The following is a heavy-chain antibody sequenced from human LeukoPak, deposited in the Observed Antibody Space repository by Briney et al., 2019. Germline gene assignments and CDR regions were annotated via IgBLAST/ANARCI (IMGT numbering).Heavy chain of an antibody. Sequence: SETLSLTCTVSGGSISSYYWSWIRQPPGKGLEWIGYIYYSGSTNYNPSLKSPLTISVHTSNNQFSLKLSSVTAADTAVYYCARGTTVVTPLDYWGQGTLVTVSS. D-gene: IGHD4-23*01. J-gene: IGHJ4*02. CDR1: GGSISSYY. CDR3: ARGTTVVTPLDY. V-gene: IGHV4-59*08. CDR2: IYYSGST.